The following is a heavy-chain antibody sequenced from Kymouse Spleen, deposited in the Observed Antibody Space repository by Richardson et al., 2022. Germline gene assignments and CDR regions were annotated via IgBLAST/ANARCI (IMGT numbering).Heavy chain of an antibody. D-gene: IGHD3-10*01. CDR2: INHSGST. J-gene: IGHJ5*02. V-gene: IGHV4-34*01. CDR1: GGSFSGYY. Sequence: QVQLQQWGAGLLKPSETLSLTCAVYGGSFSGYYWSWIRQPPGKGLEWIGEINHSGSTNYNPSLKSRVTISVDTSKNQFSLKLSSVTAADTAVYYCARGGAITMVRGVITSNWFDPWGQGTLVTVSS. CDR3: ARGGAITMVRGVITSNWFDP.